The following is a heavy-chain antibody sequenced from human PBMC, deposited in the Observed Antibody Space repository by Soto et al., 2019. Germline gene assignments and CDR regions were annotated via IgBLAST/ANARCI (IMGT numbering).Heavy chain of an antibody. D-gene: IGHD3-9*01. Sequence: AETLSLTCTVSGVSISSYYWSWIRQPPGKGLEWIGYIYYSGSTNYNPSLKSRVTISVDTSKNQFSLKLSSVTAADTAVYYCARVWGDILTGYPRLYYYYYMDVWGKGTTVTVSS. CDR3: ARVWGDILTGYPRLYYYYYMDV. CDR2: IYYSGST. J-gene: IGHJ6*03. V-gene: IGHV4-59*01. CDR1: GVSISSYY.